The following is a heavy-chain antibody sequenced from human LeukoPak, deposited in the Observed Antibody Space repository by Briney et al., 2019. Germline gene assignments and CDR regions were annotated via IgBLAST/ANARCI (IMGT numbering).Heavy chain of an antibody. CDR1: GYTFTGYY. D-gene: IGHD6-13*01. CDR3: ARRIAAAGINWFDP. Sequence: GASVKVSCKASGYTFTGYYMHWVRQAPGQGLEWMGWINPNSGGTNYAQKFQGRVTMTRDTSISTAYMELSRLRSDDTAVYYCARRIAAAGINWFDPWGQGTLVTVSS. V-gene: IGHV1-2*02. CDR2: INPNSGGT. J-gene: IGHJ5*02.